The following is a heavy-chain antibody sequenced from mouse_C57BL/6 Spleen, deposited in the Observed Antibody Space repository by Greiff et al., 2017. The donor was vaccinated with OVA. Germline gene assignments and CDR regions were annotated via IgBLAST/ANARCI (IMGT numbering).Heavy chain of an antibody. CDR2: IYPGDGDT. J-gene: IGHJ2*01. CDR3: AFYYECDY. CDR1: GYAFSSSW. V-gene: IGHV1-82*01. Sequence: QVQLQQSGPELVKPGASVKISCKASGYAFSSSWMNWVKQRPGKGLEWIGRIYPGDGDTNYNGKFKGKATLTADKSSSTAYMQLSSLTSEDSAVYFCAFYYECDYWGQGTTLTVSS. D-gene: IGHD2-4*01.